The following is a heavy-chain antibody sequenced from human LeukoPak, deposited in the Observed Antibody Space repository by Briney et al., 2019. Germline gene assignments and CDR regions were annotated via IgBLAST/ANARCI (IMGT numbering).Heavy chain of an antibody. CDR3: ARGEFGDYYYFYMDV. V-gene: IGHV3-21*01. J-gene: IGHJ6*03. D-gene: IGHD2/OR15-2a*01. Sequence: GGSLRLSCAASGFTFSSYSMNWVRQAPGKGLEWVSSITSSNNYIYYGDSVKGRSTISRDDAKNSLFLQMNSLRAEDTATYYCARGEFGDYYYFYMDVWGKGTTVTISS. CDR1: GFTFSSYS. CDR2: ITSSNNYI.